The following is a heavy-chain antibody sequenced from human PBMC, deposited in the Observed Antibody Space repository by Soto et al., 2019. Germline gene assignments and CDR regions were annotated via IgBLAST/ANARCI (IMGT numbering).Heavy chain of an antibody. V-gene: IGHV3-48*02. J-gene: IGHJ4*02. CDR2: IDSRGGTI. CDR1: GFTFSSNS. CDR3: AREVLTASY. D-gene: IGHD3-9*01. Sequence: GGSLRLSCAASGFTFSSNSMNWVRQAPGKGLEWVAYIDSRGGTIYYADSVKGRFTIPRDNAKNSLYLQMNSLRDEDTAVYYCAREVLTASYWGQGTLVTVSS.